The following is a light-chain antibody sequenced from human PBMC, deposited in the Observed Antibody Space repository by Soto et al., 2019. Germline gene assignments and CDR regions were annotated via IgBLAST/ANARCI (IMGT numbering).Light chain of an antibody. V-gene: IGKV3-20*01. CDR2: GAS. Sequence: EIVLTQSPGTLSLSPGERATLSCRASQSVSNNYLAWYQQKPGQAPRLLIYGASRRATGLPDRFSGSGSGTDFTLTISSLEPEDFAVYSCQQYGSSPLTFGGGTKVEIE. CDR1: QSVSNNY. CDR3: QQYGSSPLT. J-gene: IGKJ4*01.